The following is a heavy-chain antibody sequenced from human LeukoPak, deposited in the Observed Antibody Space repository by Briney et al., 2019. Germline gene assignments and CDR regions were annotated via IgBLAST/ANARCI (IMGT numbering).Heavy chain of an antibody. D-gene: IGHD2-21*01. CDR3: AKEVVMGETNYYYYGMDV. Sequence: GGSLRLSCATSGFTFSTYAMSWVRQAPGKGLEWVSSISASGDNTYYADSVRGRFTTSRDNSQNTLQLQMNSLRAEDTAVYYCAKEVVMGETNYYYYGMDVWGQGTTVTVSS. CDR1: GFTFSTYA. CDR2: ISASGDNT. J-gene: IGHJ6*02. V-gene: IGHV3-23*01.